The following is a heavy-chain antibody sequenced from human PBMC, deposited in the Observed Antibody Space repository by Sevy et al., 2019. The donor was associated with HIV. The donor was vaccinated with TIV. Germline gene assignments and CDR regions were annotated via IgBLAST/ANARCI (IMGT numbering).Heavy chain of an antibody. Sequence: SETLSLTCAVYGGSFSGYYWSWIRQPPGKGLEWIGEINHSGSTNYNPSLKSRVTISVDTSKNQFSLKLSSVTAADTAMYYCARGRITMVRGVKYYYYGMDVWGQGTTVTVSS. CDR2: INHSGST. J-gene: IGHJ6*02. D-gene: IGHD3-10*01. V-gene: IGHV4-34*01. CDR3: ARGRITMVRGVKYYYYGMDV. CDR1: GGSFSGYY.